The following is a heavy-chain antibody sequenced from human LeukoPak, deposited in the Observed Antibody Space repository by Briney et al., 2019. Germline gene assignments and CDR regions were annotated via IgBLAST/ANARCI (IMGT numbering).Heavy chain of an antibody. CDR2: IKQDGSEK. CDR3: ARTQYSGSYRNFDY. Sequence: GGSLRLSCAASGFTFSSYWMSWVRQAPGKGLEWVANIKQDGSEKYYVDSVKGRFTISRDNAKNSLYLQMNSLRAEDTAVYYCARTQYSGSYRNFDYWGQGTLVTVSS. V-gene: IGHV3-7*01. D-gene: IGHD1-26*01. CDR1: GFTFSSYW. J-gene: IGHJ4*02.